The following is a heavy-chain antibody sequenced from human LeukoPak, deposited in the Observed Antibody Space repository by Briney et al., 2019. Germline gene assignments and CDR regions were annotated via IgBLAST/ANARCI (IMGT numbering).Heavy chain of an antibody. V-gene: IGHV1-69*13. Sequence: EASVKVSCKASGGTFSSYAISWVRQAPGQGLEWMGGIIPIFGTANYAQKFQGRVTITADESTSTAYMELSSLRSEDTAVYYCARLRSYSGSYGYDYWGQGTLVTVSS. CDR1: GGTFSSYA. CDR2: IIPIFGTA. J-gene: IGHJ4*02. CDR3: ARLRSYSGSYGYDY. D-gene: IGHD1-26*01.